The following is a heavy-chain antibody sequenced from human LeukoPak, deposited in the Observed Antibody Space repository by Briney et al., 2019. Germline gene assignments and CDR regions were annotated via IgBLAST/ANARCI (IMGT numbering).Heavy chain of an antibody. CDR3: ARERGGYYYDSSGYYYQSYYFDY. Sequence: SETLSLTCTVSGGSISSSSYYWGWIRQPPGKGLEWIGSIYYSGSTYYNPSLKSRVTISVDTSKNQFSLKLSSVTAADTAVYYCARERGGYYYDSSGYYYQSYYFDYWGQGTLVTVSS. D-gene: IGHD3-22*01. V-gene: IGHV4-39*07. J-gene: IGHJ4*02. CDR2: IYYSGST. CDR1: GGSISSSSYY.